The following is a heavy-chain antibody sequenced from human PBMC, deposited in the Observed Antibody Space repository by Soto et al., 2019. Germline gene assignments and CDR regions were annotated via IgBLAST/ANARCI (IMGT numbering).Heavy chain of an antibody. V-gene: IGHV3-11*01. J-gene: IGHJ5*02. CDR3: ARTGYCSSTSCYWFDP. CDR1: GFTFSDYY. CDR2: ISSSGSTI. D-gene: IGHD2-2*01. Sequence: GGSLRLSCAASGFTFSDYYMSWIRQAPGKGLEWVSYISSSGSTIYYPDSVKGRFTISRDNAKNSLYLQMKSLRAEDTAVYYCARTGYCSSTSCYWFDPWGQGTLVTVSS.